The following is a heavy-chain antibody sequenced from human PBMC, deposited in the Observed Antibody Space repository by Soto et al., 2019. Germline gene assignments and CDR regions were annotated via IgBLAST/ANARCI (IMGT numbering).Heavy chain of an antibody. Sequence: GGSLRLSCAASGFTFSSYAMSWVRQAPGKGLEWASAISGSGGSTYYADSVKGRFTISRDNSKNTLYLQMNSLRAEDTAVYYCAKDHIGIAVGILDYWGQGTLVTVSS. V-gene: IGHV3-23*01. CDR3: AKDHIGIAVGILDY. CDR2: ISGSGGST. J-gene: IGHJ4*02. D-gene: IGHD6-19*01. CDR1: GFTFSSYA.